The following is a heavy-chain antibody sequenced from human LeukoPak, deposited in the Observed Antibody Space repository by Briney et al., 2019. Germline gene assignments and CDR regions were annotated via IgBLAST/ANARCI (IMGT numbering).Heavy chain of an antibody. V-gene: IGHV3-21*01. CDR3: ARDRAYFDN. Sequence: GGSLRLSCAASGFTFSIYSMNWVRQAPGKGLEWLSSITSSSNYIYYADSVKGRFTISRDNVQNSLYLQMNSLRAEDTAMYYCARDRAYFDNWGQGTVVTVSS. J-gene: IGHJ4*02. CDR2: ITSSSNYI. CDR1: GFTFSIYS.